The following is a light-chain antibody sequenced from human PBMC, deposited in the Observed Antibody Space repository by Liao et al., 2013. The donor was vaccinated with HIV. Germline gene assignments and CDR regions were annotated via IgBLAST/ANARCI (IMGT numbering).Light chain of an antibody. CDR2: YDT. CDR3: QLWDSSSDHPYV. J-gene: IGLJ1*01. Sequence: SYELTQPPSVSVAPGKTARITCGGNTIGTKGVHWYQVKSGQAPVLVIYYDTERPSGVPERMSGSNSGNTATLTISRVEAGDEADYYCQLWDSSSDHPYVFGTGTQVTVL. V-gene: IGLV3-21*01. CDR1: TIGTKG.